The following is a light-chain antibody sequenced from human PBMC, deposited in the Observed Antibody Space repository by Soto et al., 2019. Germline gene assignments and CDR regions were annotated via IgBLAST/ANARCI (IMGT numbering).Light chain of an antibody. J-gene: IGLJ1*01. Sequence: LTHPPSLSGSPGQSITTSCPGTSTFVGSYNLVSWYQQHAGKAPKLMIYEGSKRPSGVSNRFSGSKSGNTASLTISGLQAEDEADYYCCSYAGSSTSVFGTGTKVTVL. CDR3: CSYAGSSTSV. CDR2: EGS. V-gene: IGLV2-23*01. CDR1: STFVGSYNL.